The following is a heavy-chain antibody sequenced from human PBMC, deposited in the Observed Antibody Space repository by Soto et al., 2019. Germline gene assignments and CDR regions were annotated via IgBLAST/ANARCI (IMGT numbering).Heavy chain of an antibody. CDR1: GGSISSGNYY. V-gene: IGHV4-30-4*08. Sequence: SSETLSLTCTVSGGSISSGNYYWSWIRQHPGKGLEWIGYIYYSGSTYYSTSLKSRVTISVDTSKSQFSLNLSFVTAADTAVYYCATMGTPATGLYFFDYWGQGSLVTVSS. CDR3: ATMGTPATGLYFFDY. J-gene: IGHJ4*02. CDR2: IYYSGST. D-gene: IGHD2-15*01.